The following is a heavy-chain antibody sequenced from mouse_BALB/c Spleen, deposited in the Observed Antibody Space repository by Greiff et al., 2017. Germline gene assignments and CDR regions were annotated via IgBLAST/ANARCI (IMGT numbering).Heavy chain of an antibody. J-gene: IGHJ3*01. V-gene: IGHV14-4*02. CDR1: GFNIKDYY. CDR2: IDPENGDT. D-gene: IGHD1-1*01. Sequence: VQLQQSGAELVRSGASVKLSCTASGFNIKDYYMHWVKQRPEQGLEWIGWIDPENGDTEYAPKFQGKATMTADTSSNTAYLQLSSLTSEDTAVYYCSYGSSYGGFAYWGQGTLVTVSA. CDR3: SYGSSYGGFAY.